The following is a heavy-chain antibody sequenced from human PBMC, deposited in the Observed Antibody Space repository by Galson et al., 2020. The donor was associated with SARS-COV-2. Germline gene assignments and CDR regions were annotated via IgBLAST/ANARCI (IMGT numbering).Heavy chain of an antibody. V-gene: IGHV3-49*03. Sequence: GGSLRLSCTASGFTFGDYAMSWFRQAPGKGLEWVGFIRSKAYGGTTEYAASVKGRFTISRDDSKSIAYLQMNSLKTEDTAVYHCTSQIPPRYDSSGYYTGYYFDYWGQGTLVTVSS. D-gene: IGHD3-22*01. CDR2: IRSKAYGGTT. J-gene: IGHJ4*02. CDR1: GFTFGDYA. CDR3: TSQIPPRYDSSGYYTGYYFDY.